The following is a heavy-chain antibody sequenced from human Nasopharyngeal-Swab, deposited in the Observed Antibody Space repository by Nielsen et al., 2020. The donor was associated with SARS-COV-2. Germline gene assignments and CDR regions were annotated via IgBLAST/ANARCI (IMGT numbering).Heavy chain of an antibody. D-gene: IGHD3-3*01. V-gene: IGHV3-21*01. CDR2: ISSSSSYI. J-gene: IGHJ4*02. Sequence: GESLKISCAASGFTFSSYSMNWVRQAPGKGLEWVSSISSSSSYIYYADSVKGRFTISRDNAKNSLYLQMNSLRAEDTAVYYCARSGELRFLEWLNTRPDYWGQGTPVTVSS. CDR1: GFTFSSYS. CDR3: ARSGELRFLEWLNTRPDY.